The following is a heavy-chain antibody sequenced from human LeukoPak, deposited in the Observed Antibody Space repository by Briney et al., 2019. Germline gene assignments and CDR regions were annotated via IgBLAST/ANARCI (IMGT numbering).Heavy chain of an antibody. CDR3: ATLDPYYYDSSGYYNYYYYMDV. CDR2: IYHSGST. D-gene: IGHD3-22*01. Sequence: SETLSLLCAVSGYSISRGYYWGGVREPPGKRLEWVGSIYHSGSTYYNPSLTSRVTISVDTSKNQFSLKLSSVTAADTAVYYCATLDPYYYDSSGYYNYYYYMDVWGKGTTVTVSS. V-gene: IGHV4-38-2*01. J-gene: IGHJ6*03. CDR1: GYSISRGYY.